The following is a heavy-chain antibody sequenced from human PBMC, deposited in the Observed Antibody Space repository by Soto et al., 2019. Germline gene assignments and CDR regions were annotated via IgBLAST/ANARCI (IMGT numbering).Heavy chain of an antibody. D-gene: IGHD3-9*01. CDR1: GFTFSIYS. Sequence: GGSLRLSCAASGFTFSIYSMNWVRQAPGKGLEWVSLISGSGGSTHYADSVEGRFTISRDNSKNTLYLEMDSLRAEDTAVYYCAKVVKYDLLTGYYKGPDYYGMDVWGQGTTVTVSS. V-gene: IGHV3-23*01. J-gene: IGHJ6*02. CDR2: ISGSGGST. CDR3: AKVVKYDLLTGYYKGPDYYGMDV.